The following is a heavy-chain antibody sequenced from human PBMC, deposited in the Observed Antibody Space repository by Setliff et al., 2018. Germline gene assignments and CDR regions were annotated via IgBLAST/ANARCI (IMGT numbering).Heavy chain of an antibody. Sequence: SETLSLTCAVYGGSFSGYYWSWIRQPPGKGLEWIGEINHSGSTNYNPSLKSRVTISVDTSKNQFSLKLSSVTAADTAVCYCARVTMIVLSRHAFDIWGQGTMGTVS. CDR2: INHSGST. CDR3: ARVTMIVLSRHAFDI. D-gene: IGHD3-22*01. V-gene: IGHV4-34*01. J-gene: IGHJ3*02. CDR1: GGSFSGYY.